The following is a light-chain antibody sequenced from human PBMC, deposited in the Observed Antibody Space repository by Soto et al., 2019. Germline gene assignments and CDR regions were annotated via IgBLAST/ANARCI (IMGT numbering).Light chain of an antibody. CDR2: GAS. CDR1: QSVSSSY. CDR3: QQYGSSPWT. Sequence: EIGLPQSPGTLYLSPGERATLSCRASQSVSSSYLAWYQQKPGQAPRPLIYGASSRAIGIPDRFSGSGSGTDFTLTISRLEPEDFAVYYCQQYGSSPWTFGQGTKVEIK. J-gene: IGKJ1*01. V-gene: IGKV3-20*01.